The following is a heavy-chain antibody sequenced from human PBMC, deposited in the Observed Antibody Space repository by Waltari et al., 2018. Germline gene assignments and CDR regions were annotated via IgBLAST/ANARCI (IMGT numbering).Heavy chain of an antibody. CDR1: GFTFSSYA. CDR3: TTRVAISGVPGMPDY. Sequence: EVQLLESGGGLVQPGGSLRLSCAASGFTFSSYAMSWVRQAPGKGLESVAISYSHGTTSYADSVKGRFTISRDNSKNTLFLQMSSVRVDDTAMYYCTTRVAISGVPGMPDYWGQGTLVTVSS. V-gene: IGHV3-23*03. CDR2: ISYSHGTT. D-gene: IGHD2-15*01. J-gene: IGHJ4*02.